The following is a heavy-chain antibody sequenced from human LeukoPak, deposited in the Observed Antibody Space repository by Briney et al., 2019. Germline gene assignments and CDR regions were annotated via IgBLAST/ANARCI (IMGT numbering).Heavy chain of an antibody. D-gene: IGHD3-22*01. V-gene: IGHV1-18*04. CDR3: ARDGYYYSYYYYYMDV. J-gene: IGHJ6*03. CDR1: GYTFTGYY. Sequence: ASVKVSCKASGYTFTGYYMHWVRQAPGQGLEWMGWISAYNGNTNYAQKLQGRVTMTTDTSTSTAYMELRSLRSDDTAVYYCARDGYYYSYYYYYMDVWGKGTTVTVSS. CDR2: ISAYNGNT.